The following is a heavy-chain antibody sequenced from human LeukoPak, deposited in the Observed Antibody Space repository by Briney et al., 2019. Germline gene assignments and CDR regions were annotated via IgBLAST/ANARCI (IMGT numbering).Heavy chain of an antibody. CDR1: GFAFSSYA. CDR2: IKQDGSEK. CDR3: ARDAGSRDWLDP. J-gene: IGHJ5*02. V-gene: IGHV3-7*01. Sequence: GGSLRLSCAASGFAFSSYAMSWVRQAPGKGLEWVANIKQDGSEKYYVDSVKGRFTISRDNAKNSLYLQMISLRAEDTAVYYCARDAGSRDWLDPWGQGTLVTVSS. D-gene: IGHD5-24*01.